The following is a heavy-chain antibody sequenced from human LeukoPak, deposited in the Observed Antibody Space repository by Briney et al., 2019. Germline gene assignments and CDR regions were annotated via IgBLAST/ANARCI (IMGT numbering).Heavy chain of an antibody. J-gene: IGHJ4*02. V-gene: IGHV3-11*01. D-gene: IGHD1-7*01. CDR1: GFTFSDYY. Sequence: SLRLSCAASGFTFSDYYMSWIRQAPGKGLEWVLYISSSGGNIYYADSVKGRFTISRDNAKNSLSLEMNSLRVEDTGVYYCARGTTGTTVAYGYSLDSWGQGTLVTVSS. CDR3: ARGTTGTTVAYGYSLDS. CDR2: ISSSGGNI.